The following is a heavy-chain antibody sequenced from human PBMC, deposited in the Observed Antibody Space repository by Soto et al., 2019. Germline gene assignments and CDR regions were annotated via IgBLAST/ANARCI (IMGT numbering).Heavy chain of an antibody. V-gene: IGHV3-7*01. Sequence: EVQLVESGGGLVQPGGSLRLSCAASGFTFSSYWMSWVRQAPGKGLEWVANIKQDGSEKYYVDSVKGRFTISRDNAKNSLYLQMNSLRAEDTAVYYCARDPASPFGWFDPWGQGTLVTVSS. CDR1: GFTFSSYW. CDR2: IKQDGSEK. J-gene: IGHJ5*02. CDR3: ARDPASPFGWFDP. D-gene: IGHD3-16*01.